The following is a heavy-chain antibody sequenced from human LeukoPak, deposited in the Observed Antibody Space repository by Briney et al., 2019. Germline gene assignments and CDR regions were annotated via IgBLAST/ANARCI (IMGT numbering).Heavy chain of an antibody. CDR1: GFTFSSYA. D-gene: IGHD5-18*01. J-gene: IGHJ4*02. Sequence: GGSLRLSCAASGFTFSSYAMSWVRQAPGKGLEWVSAISGSGGSTYYADSVKGRFTISRDNSKNTPYLQMNSLRAEDTAVYYCAKNQRRDTAMVTFDYWGQGTLVTVSS. V-gene: IGHV3-23*01. CDR2: ISGSGGST. CDR3: AKNQRRDTAMVTFDY.